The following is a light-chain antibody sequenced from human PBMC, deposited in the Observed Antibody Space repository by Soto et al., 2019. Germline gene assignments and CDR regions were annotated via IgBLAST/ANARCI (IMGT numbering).Light chain of an antibody. V-gene: IGKV3-20*01. CDR3: QQYYDWPIT. CDR2: DAS. Sequence: EFVLTQSPGTLSLSPGEIATLSCRASQTVRNNYLAWYQQKPGQAPRLLIYDASSRATGIPDRFSGGGSGTDFTLTISRLEPEDFAVYYCQQYYDWPITFGQGTRLEIK. CDR1: QTVRNNY. J-gene: IGKJ5*01.